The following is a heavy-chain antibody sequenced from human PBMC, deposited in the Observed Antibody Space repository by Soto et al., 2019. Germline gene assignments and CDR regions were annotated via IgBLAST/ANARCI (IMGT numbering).Heavy chain of an antibody. CDR3: ARQSGDILTGYYTLNWFDP. D-gene: IGHD3-9*01. CDR2: IYYSGST. V-gene: IGHV4-39*01. J-gene: IGHJ5*02. Sequence: SETLSLTCTVSGGSISSGDYYWSWIRQPPGKGLEWIGSIYYSGSTYYNPSLKSRVTISVDTSKNQFSLKLSSVTAADTAVYYCARQSGDILTGYYTLNWFDPWGQGTLVTVSS. CDR1: GGSISSGDYY.